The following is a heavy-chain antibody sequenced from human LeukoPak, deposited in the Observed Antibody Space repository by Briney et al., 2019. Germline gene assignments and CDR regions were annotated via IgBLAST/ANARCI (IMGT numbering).Heavy chain of an antibody. V-gene: IGHV4-38-2*02. CDR1: GYSIRSGYY. Sequence: SETLSLTCTVSGYSIRSGYYWGWIRQPPGKGLEWIGSMYHSGSTYYNPSLKSRVTISVDTSKNQFSLKLSSVTAADTAVYYCARRAAFSAFDIWGQGTMVTVSS. D-gene: IGHD2-15*01. CDR2: MYHSGST. CDR3: ARRAAFSAFDI. J-gene: IGHJ3*02.